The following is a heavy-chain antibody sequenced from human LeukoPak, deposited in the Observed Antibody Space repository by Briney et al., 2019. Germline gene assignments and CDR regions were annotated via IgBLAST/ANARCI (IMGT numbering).Heavy chain of an antibody. D-gene: IGHD3-22*01. CDR3: ARHDGYYYESSGYFV. Sequence: GESLKISCKGSGYSFSTYWIGWVRQMPGKGLEWMGIIYGGDSETKYSPSFQGQVTISVDKSISTAYLQWSGLKASDTAIYYCARHDGYYYESSGYFVWGQGTLVTVAS. CDR1: GYSFSTYW. J-gene: IGHJ4*02. CDR2: IYGGDSET. V-gene: IGHV5-51*01.